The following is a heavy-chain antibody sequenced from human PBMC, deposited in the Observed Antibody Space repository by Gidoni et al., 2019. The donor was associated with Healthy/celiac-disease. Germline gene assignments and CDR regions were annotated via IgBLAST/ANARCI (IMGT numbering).Heavy chain of an antibody. D-gene: IGHD2-15*01. Sequence: EVQLLESGGGLVQPGGSLRLSCAASGFTFSVDAMSWVRQAPGKGLEWVSAISCSGGSTYYADSVKGRFTISRDNSKNTLYLQMNSLRAEDTAVYYCAKDLRDIVVVVAAHDYWGQGTLVTVSS. CDR1: GFTFSVDA. CDR2: ISCSGGST. J-gene: IGHJ4*02. V-gene: IGHV3-23*01. CDR3: AKDLRDIVVVVAAHDY.